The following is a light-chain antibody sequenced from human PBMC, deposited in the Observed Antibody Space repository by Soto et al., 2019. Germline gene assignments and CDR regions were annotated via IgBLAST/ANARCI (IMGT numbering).Light chain of an antibody. CDR2: GAS. CDR3: QQYGNSPQT. Sequence: EIVMTQSPVTLSVSPGERATLSCRASQSVGSNLAWYQQKPGQAPRLLIYGASSRATGIPNRFSGSGSGTDFTLTISRLEPEDFAVYYCQQYGNSPQTFGQGTKVDI. V-gene: IGKV3-20*01. J-gene: IGKJ1*01. CDR1: QSVGSN.